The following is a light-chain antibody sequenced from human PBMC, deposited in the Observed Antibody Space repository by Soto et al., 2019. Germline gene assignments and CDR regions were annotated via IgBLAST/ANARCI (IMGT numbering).Light chain of an antibody. Sequence: QLVLTQSPSGSASLGASVKLSCTLSSGHSTYAIAWHQQQPEKGPRYLMKLNSDGSHSKGYGIPDRFSGSSSGAERYLTISSLQSEDEADYYCQTWGTGIEVIFGGGTQLTVL. J-gene: IGLJ2*01. CDR2: LNSDGSH. CDR3: QTWGTGIEVI. V-gene: IGLV4-69*01. CDR1: SGHSTYA.